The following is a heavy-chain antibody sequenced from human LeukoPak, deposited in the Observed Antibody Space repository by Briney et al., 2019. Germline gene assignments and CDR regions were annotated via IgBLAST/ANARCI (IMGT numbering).Heavy chain of an antibody. J-gene: IGHJ4*02. V-gene: IGHV3-23*01. D-gene: IGHD6-19*01. Sequence: PEGSLRLSCAASGFTFSSYDMGWVRQAPGKGLEWVSAISDSGTRTYYADSVRGRFTISRDKFKNTLYLHMNSLRAEDTAVYYCAKDSRRTSGWYYFDYWGQGTLVTVSS. CDR3: AKDSRRTSGWYYFDY. CDR2: ISDSGTRT. CDR1: GFTFSSYD.